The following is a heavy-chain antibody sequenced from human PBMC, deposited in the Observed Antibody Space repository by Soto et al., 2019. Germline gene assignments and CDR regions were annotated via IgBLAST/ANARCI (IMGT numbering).Heavy chain of an antibody. V-gene: IGHV2-5*02. CDR3: EHAGDYDLLSFDH. CDR1: GFSLTTTSMG. J-gene: IGHJ4*02. D-gene: IGHD4-17*01. Sequence: QITLKESGPPLERPAQTLTLTCAFSGFSLTTTSMGVAWIRQPPGKALEWLALIYWDDDQRYSPSLKDRLTISKDTSRSRVVLTISNMNPEDTGTYFCEHAGDYDLLSFDHWGVGTLVTVS. CDR2: IYWDDDQ.